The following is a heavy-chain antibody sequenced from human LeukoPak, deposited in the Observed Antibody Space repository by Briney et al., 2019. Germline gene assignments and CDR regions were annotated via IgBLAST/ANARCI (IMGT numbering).Heavy chain of an antibody. V-gene: IGHV5-51*01. CDR1: GYDFSNHS. J-gene: IGHJ4*02. CDR2: FYPGDSDT. Sequence: GEALNISGLGSGYDFSNHSIAGVRPMPGECLEWRWFFYPGDSDTRYSPSFQGQVTISADKSTTSAYLQLTTLRASDTATYYCARAYCGDTGCQLGRFDCWGQGTLVTVSS. D-gene: IGHD2-21*01. CDR3: ARAYCGDTGCQLGRFDC.